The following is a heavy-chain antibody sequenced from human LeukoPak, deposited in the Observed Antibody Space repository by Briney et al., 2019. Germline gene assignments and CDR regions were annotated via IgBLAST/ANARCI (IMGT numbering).Heavy chain of an antibody. CDR3: ARGRGVHDSHTYDYFDY. J-gene: IGHJ4*02. Sequence: ASVKVSCKASGYTFTSYYIHWVRQAPGQGLEWMGIINPAGGSTTYAQKFQGSRLSLTRDTSTSTVYMELSSLRSEDTAVYYCARGRGVHDSHTYDYFDYWGQGSLVTVSS. CDR2: INPAGGST. V-gene: IGHV1-46*01. CDR1: GYTFTSYY. D-gene: IGHD3-22*01.